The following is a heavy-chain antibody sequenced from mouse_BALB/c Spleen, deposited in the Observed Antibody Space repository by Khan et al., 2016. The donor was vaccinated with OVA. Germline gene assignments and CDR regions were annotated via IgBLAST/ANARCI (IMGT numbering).Heavy chain of an antibody. J-gene: IGHJ3*01. CDR2: ISSGGDYT. CDR1: GFTFSSYS. CDR3: TDPLYGSFDY. D-gene: IGHD1-1*02. V-gene: IGHV5-6*01. Sequence: EVELVESGGDLVKPGGSLTLSCAASGFTFSSYSMSWVRQTPDKRLEWVASISSGGDYTYYPDSVKGRCIISRDNAKKTLYLQMSDLKAEDTVMYYCTDPLYGSFDYWGQGTLVTVSA.